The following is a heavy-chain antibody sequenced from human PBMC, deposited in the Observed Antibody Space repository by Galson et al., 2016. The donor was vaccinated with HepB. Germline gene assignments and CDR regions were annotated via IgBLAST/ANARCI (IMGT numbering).Heavy chain of an antibody. V-gene: IGHV4-61*01. CDR3: ERAGLVGSLGYFDS. J-gene: IGHJ4*02. Sequence: SETLSLTCTVSGVSVSSRSYYWSWIRQPPGKGLEWIGYIYHSGTNYNPSLKSRVTISVDTSKNQFSLRLNSVSAADTAVYYCERAGLVGSLGYFDSWGQGTLVSVSS. D-gene: IGHD1-26*01. CDR1: GVSVSSRSYY. CDR2: IYHSGT.